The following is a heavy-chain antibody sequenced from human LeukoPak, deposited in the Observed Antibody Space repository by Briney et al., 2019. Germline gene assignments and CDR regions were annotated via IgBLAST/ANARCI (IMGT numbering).Heavy chain of an antibody. Sequence: SQTLSLTCAVSGGSISSGGYSWSWLRQPPGTALEWIGYIYHSGSTYYNPPLKSRVTISVDRTKNQFSPNLTPVTAADTAVYYCARTNPYCSSTSCCFDAFDIWGQGTMVTVSS. CDR1: GGSISSGGYS. CDR2: IYHSGST. J-gene: IGHJ3*02. CDR3: ARTNPYCSSTSCCFDAFDI. D-gene: IGHD2-2*01. V-gene: IGHV4-30-2*01.